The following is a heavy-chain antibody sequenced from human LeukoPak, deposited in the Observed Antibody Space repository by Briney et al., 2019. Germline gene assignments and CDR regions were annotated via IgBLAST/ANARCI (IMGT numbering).Heavy chain of an antibody. Sequence: PSETLSLTCTVSGGPISSSSYYWGWIRQPPGKGLEWIGSIYYSGSTYYNPSLKSRVTISVDTSKNQFSLKLSSVTAADTAVYYCARDDTDGWFDPWGQGTLVTVSS. CDR3: ARDDTDGWFDP. CDR2: IYYSGST. J-gene: IGHJ5*02. V-gene: IGHV4-39*02. CDR1: GGPISSSSYY.